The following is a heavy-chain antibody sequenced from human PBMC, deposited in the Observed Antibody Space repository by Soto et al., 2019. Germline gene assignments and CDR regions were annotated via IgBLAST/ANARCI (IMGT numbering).Heavy chain of an antibody. CDR1: GFTFSTYS. Sequence: EVQLVESGGGLVKPGGSLRLSCAASGFTFSTYSMNWVRQAPGKGLEWVSSISSSSSYIYYADSMKGRFTSSRDNAKNSLYLQMNSLRAEDTAVYYCARGHSGSYHAHDSFDIWGQGTMVTVSS. J-gene: IGHJ3*02. CDR2: ISSSSSYI. CDR3: ARGHSGSYHAHDSFDI. V-gene: IGHV3-21*01. D-gene: IGHD1-26*01.